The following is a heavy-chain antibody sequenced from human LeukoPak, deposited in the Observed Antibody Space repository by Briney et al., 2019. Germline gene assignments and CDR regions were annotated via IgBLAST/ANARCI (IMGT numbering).Heavy chain of an antibody. J-gene: IGHJ4*02. V-gene: IGHV3-33*01. D-gene: IGHD3-3*01. CDR3: ARDFGEWLPHIDY. CDR1: GFTFRSYG. Sequence: GGSLRLSCAASGFTFRSYGMHWVRQAPGKGLEWVAVIWYDGSNKYYADSVKGRFTISRDNSKNTLYLQMNSLRAEDTAVYYCARDFGEWLPHIDYWGQGTLVTVSS. CDR2: IWYDGSNK.